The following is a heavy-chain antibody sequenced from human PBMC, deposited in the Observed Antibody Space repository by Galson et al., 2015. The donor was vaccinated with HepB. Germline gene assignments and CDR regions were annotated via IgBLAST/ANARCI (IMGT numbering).Heavy chain of an antibody. D-gene: IGHD2-2*01. CDR1: GDSVSSHSAA. Sequence: CAISGDSVSSHSAAWNWIRQSSSRGLEWLGRTYYRSKWYNDYAVSVKSRITINPDTSKNQFSLQLNSVTPEDTAVYYCAREGAVVPTTVYYYGMDVWGQGTTVTVSS. J-gene: IGHJ6*02. CDR2: TYYRSKWYN. CDR3: AREGAVVPTTVYYYGMDV. V-gene: IGHV6-1*01.